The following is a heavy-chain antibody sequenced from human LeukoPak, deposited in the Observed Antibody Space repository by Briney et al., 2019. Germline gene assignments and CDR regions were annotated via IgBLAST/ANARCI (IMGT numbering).Heavy chain of an antibody. Sequence: GESLKISCKGSGYSFTSYWIGWVRQMPGKGLEWMGIIHPGDSDTGYSPSFQGQVTISADKSISTAYVQWSSLRASDTAMYYCARQALGYCSGGNCYSDYWGQGTLVSVSS. CDR3: ARQALGYCSGGNCYSDY. CDR1: GYSFTSYW. D-gene: IGHD2-15*01. CDR2: IHPGDSDT. V-gene: IGHV5-51*01. J-gene: IGHJ4*02.